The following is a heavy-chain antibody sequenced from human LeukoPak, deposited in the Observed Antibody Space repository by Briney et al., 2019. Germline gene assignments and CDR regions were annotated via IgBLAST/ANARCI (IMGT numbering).Heavy chain of an antibody. CDR2: INHSGST. CDR1: GGSLKSTSYY. CDR3: ARGYSSGWYHY. D-gene: IGHD6-19*01. Sequence: SETLSLTCTVSGGSLKSTSYYWSWIRQPPGKGLEWIGEINHSGSTNYNPSLKSRVTISVDTSKNQFSLKLSSVTAADTAVYYCARGYSSGWYHYWGQGTLVTVSS. V-gene: IGHV4-39*07. J-gene: IGHJ4*02.